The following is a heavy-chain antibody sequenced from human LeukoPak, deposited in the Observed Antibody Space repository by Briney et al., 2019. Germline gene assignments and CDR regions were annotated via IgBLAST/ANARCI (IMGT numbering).Heavy chain of an antibody. J-gene: IGHJ6*02. Sequence: GGSLRLYCAASGFALSSHWMTWVRQVPGRGPEWVANVNRDGSETYYLDSVKGRFTISKDNAKNSLYLQMNSLRAEDTALYHCARNNGMDVWGQGTTVIVSS. CDR3: ARNNGMDV. V-gene: IGHV3-7*03. CDR1: GFALSSHW. CDR2: VNRDGSET.